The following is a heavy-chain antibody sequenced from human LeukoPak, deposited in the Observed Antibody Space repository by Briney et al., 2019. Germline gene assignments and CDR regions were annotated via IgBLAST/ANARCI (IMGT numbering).Heavy chain of an antibody. CDR3: ARVFCGGDCSDAFDI. V-gene: IGHV3-21*01. Sequence: GGSLRLSCAASGFTFSSYSMNWVRQAPGKGLEWVSSISSSSSYIYYADSVKGRFTISRDNAKNSLYLQMNSLRAEDTAVYYCARVFCGGDCSDAFDIWGQGTMVTVFS. CDR1: GFTFSSYS. D-gene: IGHD2-21*02. CDR2: ISSSSSYI. J-gene: IGHJ3*02.